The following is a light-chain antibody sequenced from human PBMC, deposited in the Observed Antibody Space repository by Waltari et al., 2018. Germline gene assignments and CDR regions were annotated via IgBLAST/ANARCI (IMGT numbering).Light chain of an antibody. CDR3: SAWDISLNAHV. CDR1: NNNVGNQG. V-gene: IGLV10-54*04. CDR2: RNN. Sequence: QAGLTQPPSVSKGLRQTATLTCTGNNNNVGNQGALWLQQHQGHPPKLLSYRNNNRPSGISEKFSASRSGNTASLTITGLQPEDEADYYCSAWDISLNAHVFGPGTKVTVL. J-gene: IGLJ1*01.